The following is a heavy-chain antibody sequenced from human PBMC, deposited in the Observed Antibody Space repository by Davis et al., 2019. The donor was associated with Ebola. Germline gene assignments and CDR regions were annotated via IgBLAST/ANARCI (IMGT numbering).Heavy chain of an antibody. V-gene: IGHV6-1*01. CDR1: GDPLSVNSGG. J-gene: IGHJ5*02. CDR2: TYYNSKWYN. D-gene: IGHD5-12*01. Sequence: HSQTPSLTCAISGDPLSVNSGGWNWIRQSPPRGLEWPGRTYYNSKWYNDYAESVKSRIAINADTSKNQFSLQLNSVTPEDTAVYYCARGWLRGWFDPWGQGTLVTVSS. CDR3: ARGWLRGWFDP.